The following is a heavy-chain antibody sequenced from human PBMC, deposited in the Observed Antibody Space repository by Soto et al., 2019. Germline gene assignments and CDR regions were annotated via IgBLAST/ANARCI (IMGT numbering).Heavy chain of an antibody. CDR3: AHSGIVVVTALNSGFDP. J-gene: IGHJ5*02. CDR1: GFSLSTSGVG. D-gene: IGHD2-21*02. V-gene: IGHV2-5*02. CDR2: IYWDDDK. Sequence: QITLKESGPTLVKPTQTLTLTCTFSGFSLSTSGVGVGWIRQPPGKALEWLALIYWDDDKRYSPSLKSRLTITKDTSKNQVVLTMTNMDPVDTATYYCAHSGIVVVTALNSGFDPWGQGTLVTVSS.